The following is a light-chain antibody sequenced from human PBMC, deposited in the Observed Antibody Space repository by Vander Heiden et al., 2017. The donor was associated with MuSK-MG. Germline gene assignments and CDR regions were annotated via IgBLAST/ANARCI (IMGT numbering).Light chain of an antibody. CDR1: QSITNS. J-gene: IGKJ2*01. CDR3: QQSFGTLYS. Sequence: DIQMTQSPSSLSASVGDRVTITCRASQSITNSLNWYQQKPGKPPNLLIYAASSLHSGVPSRFSGSGYGTDFTLTISSLQPEDFATYYCQQSFGTLYSFGQGTKLEI. V-gene: IGKV1-39*01. CDR2: AAS.